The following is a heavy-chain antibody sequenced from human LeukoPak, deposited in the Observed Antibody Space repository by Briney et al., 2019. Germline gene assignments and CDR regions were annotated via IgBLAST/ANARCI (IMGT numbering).Heavy chain of an antibody. Sequence: PSETLSLTCAVSGYSIRSGYYWAWPRQPPGKGLEWIGSLHHTRSTYYNPSLKSRVTMSVDRSNNKCSLNLNSVTAADTAVYYCARDRESSPWKLLLDYWGQGIVVTVSS. CDR3: ARDRESSPWKLLLDY. D-gene: IGHD1-26*01. J-gene: IGHJ4*02. CDR2: LHHTRST. V-gene: IGHV4-38-2*02. CDR1: GYSIRSGYY.